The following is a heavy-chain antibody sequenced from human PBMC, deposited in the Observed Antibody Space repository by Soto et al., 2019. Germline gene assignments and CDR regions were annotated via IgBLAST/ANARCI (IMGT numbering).Heavy chain of an antibody. J-gene: IGHJ4*02. CDR3: AKERGRGYSYGPNNY. CDR1: GFTFSSYG. Sequence: QVQLVESGGGVVQPGRSLRLSCAASGFTFSSYGMHWVRQAPGKGLEWVAVISYDGSNKYYADSVKGRFTISRDNSKNTLYLQMNSLRAEDTAVYYCAKERGRGYSYGPNNYWGQGTLVTVSS. D-gene: IGHD5-18*01. V-gene: IGHV3-30*18. CDR2: ISYDGSNK.